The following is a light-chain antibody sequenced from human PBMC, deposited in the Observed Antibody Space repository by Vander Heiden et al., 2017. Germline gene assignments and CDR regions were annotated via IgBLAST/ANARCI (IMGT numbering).Light chain of an antibody. CDR2: GAS. CDR3: LQDYTFPWT. V-gene: IGKV1-12*01. CDR1: QNINNW. Sequence: DIQMTQSPSSVSAYVGDRVTITCRASQNINNWLAWYQQKPGKAPKFLISGASSLQSGVPSRFSASGSGTYFPLTITSLQPEDFATYYCLQDYTFPWTLGQGTKVEVK. J-gene: IGKJ1*01.